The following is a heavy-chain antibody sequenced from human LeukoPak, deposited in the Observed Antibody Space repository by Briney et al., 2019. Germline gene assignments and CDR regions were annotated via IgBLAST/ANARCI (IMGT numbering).Heavy chain of an antibody. CDR2: IITSSDRT. J-gene: IGHJ3*02. CDR3: AKGQRYKLDGDAVAI. V-gene: IGHV3-23*01. CDR1: GFTFISYD. D-gene: IGHD1-14*01. Sequence: GGSLRLSCAASGFTFISYDMSWVRQAPGRGLEWVSRIITSSDRTYYADSVKGRFTISRDNSKNTLYLQMNSLRAEDTAIYYCAKGQRYKLDGDAVAIWVQGTMVIVSS.